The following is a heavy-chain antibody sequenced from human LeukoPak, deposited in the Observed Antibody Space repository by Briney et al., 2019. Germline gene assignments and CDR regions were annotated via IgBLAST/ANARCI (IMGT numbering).Heavy chain of an antibody. V-gene: IGHV3-11*01. D-gene: IGHD1-26*01. J-gene: IGHJ4*02. CDR3: ARDRYVGATTAGDSDS. CDR1: GFTFSDYY. CDR2: IGSSGSTI. Sequence: PGGSLRLSCAASGFTFSDYYMSWIRQAPGKGLEWVSYIGSSGSTICYADSVKGRFTISRDNAKNSLYLQMNSLRAEDTAVYYCARDRYVGATTAGDSDSWGQGTLVTVSS.